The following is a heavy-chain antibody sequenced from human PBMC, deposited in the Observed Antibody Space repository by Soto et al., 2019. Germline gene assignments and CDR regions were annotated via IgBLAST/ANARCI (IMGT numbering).Heavy chain of an antibody. D-gene: IGHD3-22*01. CDR2: IFYSGKT. Sequence: SETLSLTCTVSGASISTTSYYWAWIRQPPGKGLEWIGSIFYSGKTYYNPSLKSRVTMSVDTSNNQFSLNLSSVTAADTAVYYCARRPYFYDSGGFYYGWFDPWGQGTLVTVS. J-gene: IGHJ5*02. CDR3: ARRPYFYDSGGFYYGWFDP. CDR1: GASISTTSYY. V-gene: IGHV4-39*01.